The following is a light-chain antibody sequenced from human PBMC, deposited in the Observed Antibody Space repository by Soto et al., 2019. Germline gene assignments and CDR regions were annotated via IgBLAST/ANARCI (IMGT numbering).Light chain of an antibody. CDR3: QQYSNYWT. CDR1: QSISSW. CDR2: KAS. J-gene: IGKJ1*01. Sequence: DIQMTQSPSTLSASVGDRVTITCRASQSISSWLAWYQQKPGKAPKLLIYKASSLESGVPSRFSGSGSGTEFTLTISSLQPDDFATYYCQQYSNYWTFGQGTKVEI. V-gene: IGKV1-5*03.